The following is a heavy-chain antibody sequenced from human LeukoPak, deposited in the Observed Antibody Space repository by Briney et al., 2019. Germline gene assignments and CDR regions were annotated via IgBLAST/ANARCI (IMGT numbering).Heavy chain of an antibody. CDR1: GFTFSSYA. J-gene: IGHJ3*02. V-gene: IGHV3-9*01. D-gene: IGHD1-26*01. CDR2: ISWNSGSI. CDR3: AKGVGWELLVAFDI. Sequence: GGSLRLSCAASGFTFSSYAMSWVRQAPGKGLEWVSGISWNSGSIGYADSVKGRFTISRDNAKNSLYLQMNSLRAEDTALYYCAKGVGWELLVAFDIWGQGTMVTVSS.